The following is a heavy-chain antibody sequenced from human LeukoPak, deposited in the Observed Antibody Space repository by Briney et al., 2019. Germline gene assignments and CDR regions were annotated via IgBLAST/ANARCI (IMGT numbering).Heavy chain of an antibody. Sequence: SVKVSCKASGGTFNNYAFNWVRQAPGQGLEWMGGITPTFGTANYAQKFQGRVTMTRVTSTSTVYMELSSLRSEDTAVYYCARDLVAVAGMVDPWGQGTLVTVSS. V-gene: IGHV1-69*05. CDR2: ITPTFGTA. CDR3: ARDLVAVAGMVDP. D-gene: IGHD6-19*01. J-gene: IGHJ5*02. CDR1: GGTFNNYA.